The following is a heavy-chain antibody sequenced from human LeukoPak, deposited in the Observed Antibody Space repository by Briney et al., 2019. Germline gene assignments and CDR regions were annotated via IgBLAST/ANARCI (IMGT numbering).Heavy chain of an antibody. Sequence: ASVKVSCKASGYTFTSYGISWVRQAPGQGLEWMGWISAYNDNTNYAQKLQGRVTMTTDTSTSTAYMELRSLRSDDTAVYYCARDSLYSSSWYPPNWFDPWGQGTLVTVSS. CDR2: ISAYNDNT. CDR1: GYTFTSYG. CDR3: ARDSLYSSSWYPPNWFDP. D-gene: IGHD6-13*01. J-gene: IGHJ5*02. V-gene: IGHV1-18*01.